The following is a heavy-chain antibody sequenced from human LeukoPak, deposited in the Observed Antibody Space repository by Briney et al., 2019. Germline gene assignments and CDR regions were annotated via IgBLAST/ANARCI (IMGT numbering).Heavy chain of an antibody. Sequence: SETLSLTCAVYGGSFSGYYWSWIRQPPGKGLEWIGEINHCGSTNYNPSLKSRVTISVDTSKNQFSLKLSSVTAADTAVYYCARGWGYYYGSGSYYKREYNWFDPWGQGTLVTVSS. V-gene: IGHV4-34*01. J-gene: IGHJ5*02. CDR1: GGSFSGYY. CDR2: INHCGST. CDR3: ARGWGYYYGSGSYYKREYNWFDP. D-gene: IGHD3-10*01.